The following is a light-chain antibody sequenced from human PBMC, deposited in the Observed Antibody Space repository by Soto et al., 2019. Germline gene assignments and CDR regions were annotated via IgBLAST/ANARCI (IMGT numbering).Light chain of an antibody. V-gene: IGKV1-13*02. CDR3: QQYQRDTWT. Sequence: IHLTQSPSSLSASLGDRVPLTCRASQDINTGVAWYQQKPGKAPKLLLYDVSTLERGVPSRVRGSGYATELTSTISDMKNDDFATYYCQQYQRDTWTFGHGTKVDIK. J-gene: IGKJ1*01. CDR1: QDINTG. CDR2: DVS.